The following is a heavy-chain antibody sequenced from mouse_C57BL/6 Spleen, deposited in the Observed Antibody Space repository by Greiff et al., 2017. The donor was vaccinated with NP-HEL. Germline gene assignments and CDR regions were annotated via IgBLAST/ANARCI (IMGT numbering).Heavy chain of an antibody. CDR1: GFTFSSYA. CDR2: ISSGGDYI. V-gene: IGHV5-9-1*02. D-gene: IGHD2-4*01. J-gene: IGHJ1*03. CDR3: TRDYDYDVGYFDV. Sequence: EVQVVESGEGLVKPGGSLKLSCAASGFTFSSYAMSWVRQTPEKRLEWVAYISSGGDYIYYADTVKGRFTISRDNARNTLYLQMSSLKSEDTAMYYCTRDYDYDVGYFDVWGTGTTVTVSS.